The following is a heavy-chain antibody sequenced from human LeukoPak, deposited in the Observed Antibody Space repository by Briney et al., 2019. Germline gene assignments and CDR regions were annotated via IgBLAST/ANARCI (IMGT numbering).Heavy chain of an antibody. CDR1: GYTFTGYY. CDR2: INPNSGGT. J-gene: IGHJ3*02. Sequence: VSVKVSCKASGYTFTGYYMHWVRQAPGQGLEWMGWINPNSGGTNYAQKFQGRVTMTRDTSISTAYMELSRLRSDDTAVYYCARFALKVTTDDAFDIWGQGIMVTVSS. CDR3: ARFALKVTTDDAFDI. V-gene: IGHV1-2*02. D-gene: IGHD4-11*01.